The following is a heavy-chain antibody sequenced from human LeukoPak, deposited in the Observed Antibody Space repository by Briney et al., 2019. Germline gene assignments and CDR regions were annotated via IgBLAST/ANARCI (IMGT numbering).Heavy chain of an antibody. CDR3: AREQSGTRGWYTDGY. CDR2: IRPDGDRT. V-gene: IGHV3-23*01. Sequence: GGSLRHSCAASGFTFSTYAITWVRQGPGKGLEWVSAIRPDGDRTYYANSVRGRFTISRDNSKDTVYLQINGLRVEDTAVYYCAREQSGTRGWYTDGYWGQGTLCTVSS. D-gene: IGHD6-19*01. CDR1: GFTFSTYA. J-gene: IGHJ4*02.